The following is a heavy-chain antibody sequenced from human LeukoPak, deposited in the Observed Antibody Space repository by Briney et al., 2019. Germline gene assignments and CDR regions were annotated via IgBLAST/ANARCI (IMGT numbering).Heavy chain of an antibody. J-gene: IGHJ4*02. D-gene: IGHD2-21*02. CDR1: GGSISSYY. CDR3: ARIGIVVVTPYFEY. V-gene: IGHV4-59*01. CDR2: IYNSGNT. Sequence: SETLSLTCTVSGGSISSYYWSWIWQPPGEGLEWIGYIYNSGNTNYNPSLKSRVTISIDTSKNQFSLRLSSVTAADTAVYYCARIGIVVVTPYFEYWGQGTLVTVSS.